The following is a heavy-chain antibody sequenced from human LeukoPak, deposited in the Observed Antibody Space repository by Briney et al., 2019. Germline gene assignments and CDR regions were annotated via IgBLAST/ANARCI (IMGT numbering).Heavy chain of an antibody. CDR3: ARGGGGNSDFLTTYTGASLSFDY. V-gene: IGHV3-53*01. Sequence: GGSLRLSCAASGFTVSSNYMSWVRQAPGKGLQWVSSLGISGDYAWYAGSVKGRFTISRDSSKNTLYLQMNRLGAEDTAVYYCARGGGGNSDFLTTYTGASLSFDYWGQGALVTVSS. D-gene: IGHD3-9*01. CDR1: GFTVSSNY. J-gene: IGHJ4*02. CDR2: GISGDYA.